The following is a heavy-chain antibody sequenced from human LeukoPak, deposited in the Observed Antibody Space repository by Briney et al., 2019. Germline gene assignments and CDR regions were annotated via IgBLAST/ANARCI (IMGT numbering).Heavy chain of an antibody. D-gene: IGHD4-17*01. CDR3: ARDLAEMTTVTKSDAGAFDI. J-gene: IGHJ3*02. CDR1: GGSISSGGYY. CDR2: IYYSGST. Sequence: SETLSLTCTVSGGSISSGGYYWSWIRQHPGKGLEWIGYIYYSGSTYYNPSLKSRVTISVDTSKNQFSLKLSSVTAADTAVYYCARDLAEMTTVTKSDAGAFDIWGQGTMVTVSS. V-gene: IGHV4-31*03.